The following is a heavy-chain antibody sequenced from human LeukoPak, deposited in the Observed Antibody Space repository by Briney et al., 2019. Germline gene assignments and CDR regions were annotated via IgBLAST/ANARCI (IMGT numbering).Heavy chain of an antibody. J-gene: IGHJ4*02. CDR2: INPSGDST. V-gene: IGHV1-46*01. CDR1: GYTFTSYY. Sequence: ASVKVSCKASGYTFTSYYMRWVRQAPGQGLDWMGVINPSGDSTSYAHKFQGRVTMTRDTSTSTVYMELSSLRSEDTAMYYCARASAHYFDYWGQGTLVTVSS. D-gene: IGHD6-19*01. CDR3: ARASAHYFDY.